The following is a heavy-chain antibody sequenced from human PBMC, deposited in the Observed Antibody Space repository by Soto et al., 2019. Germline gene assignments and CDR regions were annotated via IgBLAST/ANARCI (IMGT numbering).Heavy chain of an antibody. V-gene: IGHV3-74*01. J-gene: IGHJ4*02. Sequence: GGSLRLSCAASGITFSSNLMHWVRQAPGKGLVWVSRINGAGSSTNYADSVKGRFTISRDNAKNTLYLQMNSLRAEDTAMYYCASNGAGRSPEKYWGRGPLVTVSS. CDR3: ASNGAGRSPEKY. CDR2: INGAGSST. CDR1: GITFSSNL. D-gene: IGHD2-8*01.